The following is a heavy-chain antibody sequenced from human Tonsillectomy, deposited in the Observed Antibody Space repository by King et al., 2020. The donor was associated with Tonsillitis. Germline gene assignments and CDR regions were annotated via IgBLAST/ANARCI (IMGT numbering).Heavy chain of an antibody. Sequence: VQLVESGGGVVRPGGSLRLSCAASGFTFDDYGMSWVRQAPGKGLEWVSGINWNGVSTGYAESLKGRFTISRDNAKNSLYLQMNSLRAEDTALYYCAREGLAVADGNAFDTWGQGTMVTVSS. V-gene: IGHV3-20*04. CDR1: GFTFDDYG. D-gene: IGHD6-19*01. J-gene: IGHJ3*02. CDR3: AREGLAVADGNAFDT. CDR2: INWNGVST.